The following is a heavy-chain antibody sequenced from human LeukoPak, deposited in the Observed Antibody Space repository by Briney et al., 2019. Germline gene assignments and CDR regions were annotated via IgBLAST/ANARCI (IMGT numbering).Heavy chain of an antibody. Sequence: GGSLRLSCAASGFTFSNYGMHWVRQAPGKGLERVALILYDGSNEYYAESVNGRFTISRDSSENTLYLQMNSLRAEDTAVYYCAKDSFSWTYYFDYWGQGTLVTVSS. CDR2: ILYDGSNE. V-gene: IGHV3-33*06. D-gene: IGHD3/OR15-3a*01. CDR3: AKDSFSWTYYFDY. J-gene: IGHJ4*02. CDR1: GFTFSNYG.